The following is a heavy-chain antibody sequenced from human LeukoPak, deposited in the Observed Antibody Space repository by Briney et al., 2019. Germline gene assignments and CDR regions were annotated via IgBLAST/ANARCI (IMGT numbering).Heavy chain of an antibody. V-gene: IGHV4-34*01. D-gene: IGHD6-19*01. CDR3: ARGWYSSGWYAY. J-gene: IGHJ4*02. CDR2: INHSGST. Sequence: SETLSLTCAAYGGSFSGYYWSWIRQPPGKGLEWIGEINHSGSTNYNPSLKSRVTISVDTSKNQFSLKLSSVTAADTAVYYCARGWYSSGWYAYWGQGTLVTVSS. CDR1: GGSFSGYY.